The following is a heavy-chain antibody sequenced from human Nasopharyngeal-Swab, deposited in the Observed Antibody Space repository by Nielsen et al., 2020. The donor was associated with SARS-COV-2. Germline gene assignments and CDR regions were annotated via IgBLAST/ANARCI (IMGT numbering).Heavy chain of an antibody. CDR1: GFTFSSYS. CDR2: ISYDGVNK. V-gene: IGHV3-30*03. J-gene: IGHJ4*02. D-gene: IGHD5-24*01. CDR3: ARDGERYFDY. Sequence: GGSLRLSCAASGFTFSSYSMNWVRQAPGMGLEWVALISYDGVNKFYADSVKGRFIISRDNSENTLYLQTNSLRAEDTAVYYCARDGERYFDYWGQGTLVTVSS.